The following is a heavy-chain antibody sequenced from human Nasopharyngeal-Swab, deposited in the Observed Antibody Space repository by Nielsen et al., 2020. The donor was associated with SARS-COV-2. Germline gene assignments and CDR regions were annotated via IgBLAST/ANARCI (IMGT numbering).Heavy chain of an antibody. Sequence: GESLKISCAASGFTFSSYWMSWVRQAPGKGLEWVANIKQDGSEKYYVDSVKGRFTISRDNAKNSLYLQMNSLRAEDTAVYYCARDHLMTVTIPYYYSGMDVWGQGTTVTVSS. CDR1: GFTFSSYW. D-gene: IGHD4-11*01. CDR2: IKQDGSEK. J-gene: IGHJ6*02. V-gene: IGHV3-7*01. CDR3: ARDHLMTVTIPYYYSGMDV.